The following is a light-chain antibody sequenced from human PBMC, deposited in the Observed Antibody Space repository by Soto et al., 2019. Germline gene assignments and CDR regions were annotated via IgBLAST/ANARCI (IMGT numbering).Light chain of an antibody. Sequence: QSVLTQPASVSGSPGQSITISCTGTSTDVGSYNLVSWYQQHPGKAPKLMIYEVNKRPSGVSSRFSGSKSGNTASLTISGLQAEDEADYYCRSYAGSSYVFGTGTKVTVL. CDR1: STDVGSYNL. J-gene: IGLJ1*01. CDR2: EVN. V-gene: IGLV2-23*02. CDR3: RSYAGSSYV.